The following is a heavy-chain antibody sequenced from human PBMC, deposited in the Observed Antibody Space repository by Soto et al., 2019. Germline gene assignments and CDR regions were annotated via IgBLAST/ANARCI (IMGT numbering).Heavy chain of an antibody. Sequence: QVQLVESGGGVVQPGRSLRLSCAASGFTFSSYGMRWVRQAPGKGLEWVAVIWYDGSNKYYADSVKGRFTISRDNSKNTLYLQMTSLRAEDTAVYYCARDGDYYDSSGYFGSWGQGTLVTVSS. V-gene: IGHV3-33*01. D-gene: IGHD3-22*01. CDR3: ARDGDYYDSSGYFGS. CDR2: IWYDGSNK. CDR1: GFTFSSYG. J-gene: IGHJ4*02.